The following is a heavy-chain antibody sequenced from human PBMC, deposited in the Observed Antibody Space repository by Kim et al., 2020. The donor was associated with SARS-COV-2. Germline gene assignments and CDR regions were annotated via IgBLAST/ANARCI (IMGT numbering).Heavy chain of an antibody. J-gene: IGHJ6*02. D-gene: IGHD3-3*01. CDR3: TSDTVFYDLDV. Sequence: GGSLRLSCATSGFTVTDYWMHWVRQAPGKGLVWVSRIRSGGTGRSYAESVKGRITTSQDNVNNTLYLQMNNLRAEDTALYYCTSDTVFYDLDVWGQGTPVPVSS. CDR2: IRSGGTGR. V-gene: IGHV3-74*01. CDR1: GFTVTDYW.